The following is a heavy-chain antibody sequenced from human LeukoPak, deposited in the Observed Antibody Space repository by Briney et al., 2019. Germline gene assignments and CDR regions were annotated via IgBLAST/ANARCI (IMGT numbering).Heavy chain of an antibody. D-gene: IGHD1-26*01. CDR1: GGSISSYY. Sequence: PSETLSLTCTVSGGSISSYYWSWIRQPPGKGLEWIGYIYYSGSTNYNPSLKSRVTISVDTSKNQFSLKLSSVTAADTAVYYCARDDRGSYLADYYYGMDVWGQGTTVTVSS. J-gene: IGHJ6*02. V-gene: IGHV4-59*01. CDR2: IYYSGST. CDR3: ARDDRGSYLADYYYGMDV.